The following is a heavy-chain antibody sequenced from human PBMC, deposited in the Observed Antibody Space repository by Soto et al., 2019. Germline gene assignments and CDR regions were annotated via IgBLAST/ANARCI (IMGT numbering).Heavy chain of an antibody. V-gene: IGHV1-2*04. CDR1: GYTFTGHY. Sequence: ASVKVSCKASGYTFTGHYMHWVRQAPGQGLEWMGWINPNSGGTNYAQKYQGWVTMTRDTSISTAYMELSRLRSDDTAVYYCARAPLRIFGAFDIWGQGTMVTVSS. J-gene: IGHJ3*02. CDR3: ARAPLRIFGAFDI. D-gene: IGHD3-3*01. CDR2: INPNSGGT.